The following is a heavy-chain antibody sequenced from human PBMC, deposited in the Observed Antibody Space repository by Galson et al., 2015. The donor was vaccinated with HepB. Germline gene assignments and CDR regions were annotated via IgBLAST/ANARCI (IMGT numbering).Heavy chain of an antibody. CDR3: ARDRFSRSVRGLFDY. J-gene: IGHJ4*02. V-gene: IGHV3-30-3*01. CDR1: GFTFSSYA. Sequence: SLRLSCAASGFTFSSYAMHWVRQAPGKGLEWVAVISYDGSNKYYADSVKGRFTISRDNSKNTLYLQMNSLRAEDTAVYYCARDRFSRSVRGLFDYWGQGTLVTVSS. CDR2: ISYDGSNK. D-gene: IGHD3-10*01.